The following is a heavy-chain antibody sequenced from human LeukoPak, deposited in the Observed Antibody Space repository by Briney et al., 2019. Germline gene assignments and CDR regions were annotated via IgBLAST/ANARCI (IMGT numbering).Heavy chain of an antibody. CDR2: IKSDGSEA. V-gene: IGHV3-74*01. J-gene: IGHJ6*02. CDR1: GFTFSSYW. CDR3: ASDRVFYGLDV. Sequence: GGSLRLSCAASGFTFSSYWMHWVRQAPGKGLMRVSRIKSDGSEASYADSVKGRLTISRDNARNTLYLQVNSLRPEDTAIYYCASDRVFYGLDVWGQGTTVTVSS.